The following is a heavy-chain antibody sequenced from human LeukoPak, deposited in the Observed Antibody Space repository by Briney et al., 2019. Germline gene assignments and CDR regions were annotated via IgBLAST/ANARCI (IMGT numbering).Heavy chain of an antibody. CDR2: IYYSGST. CDR1: GGSISSSSYY. Sequence: SETLSLTCTVSGGSISSSSYYWGWIRQPPGKGLEWIGSIYYSGSTYYNPSLKSRVTISVDTSKNQFSLKLSSVAAADTAVYYCASYDYVWGSYRHDYWGQGTLVTVSS. J-gene: IGHJ4*02. D-gene: IGHD3-16*02. CDR3: ASYDYVWGSYRHDY. V-gene: IGHV4-39*01.